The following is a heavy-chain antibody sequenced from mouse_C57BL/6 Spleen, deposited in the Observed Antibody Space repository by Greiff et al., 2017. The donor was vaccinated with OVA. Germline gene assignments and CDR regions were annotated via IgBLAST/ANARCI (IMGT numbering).Heavy chain of an antibody. CDR3: ARSYDGFDY. CDR2: IDPSDSYT. V-gene: IGHV1-50*01. D-gene: IGHD2-12*01. CDR1: GYTFTSYW. J-gene: IGHJ2*01. Sequence: QVQLQQPGAELVKPGASVKLSCKASGYTFTSYWMQWVKQRPGQGLEWIGEIDPSDSYTNYNQKFQGKATLTVDTSSSTAYMQLSSLTSEDSAVYYCARSYDGFDYWGQGTTLTVSS.